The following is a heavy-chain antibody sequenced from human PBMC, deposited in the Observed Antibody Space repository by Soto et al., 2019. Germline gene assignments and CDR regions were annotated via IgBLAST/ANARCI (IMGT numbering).Heavy chain of an antibody. CDR3: ARGEYSSSSSPIDY. CDR2: IKQDGSEK. CDR1: GFTFSIYA. J-gene: IGHJ4*02. V-gene: IGHV3-7*01. Sequence: GGSLRLSCSASGFTFSIYAMHWVRQAPGKGLEWVANIKQDGSEKYYVDSVKGRFTISRDNAKNSLYLQMNSLRAEDTAVYYCARGEYSSSSSPIDYWGQGTLVTVSS. D-gene: IGHD6-6*01.